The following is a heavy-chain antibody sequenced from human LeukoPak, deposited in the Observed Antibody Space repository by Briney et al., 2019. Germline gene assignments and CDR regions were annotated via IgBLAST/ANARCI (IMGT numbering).Heavy chain of an antibody. D-gene: IGHD6-19*01. J-gene: IGHJ4*02. Sequence: SETLSLTCTVSGGSISSYYWSWIRQPPGKGLEWIGHIYGSGSTNYNPSLKSRVTLSVDTSKNQFSLKLSSVTAADTAVYYCARQGYSSADYWGQGTLVTVSS. CDR2: IYGSGST. V-gene: IGHV4-59*01. CDR3: ARQGYSSADY. CDR1: GGSISSYY.